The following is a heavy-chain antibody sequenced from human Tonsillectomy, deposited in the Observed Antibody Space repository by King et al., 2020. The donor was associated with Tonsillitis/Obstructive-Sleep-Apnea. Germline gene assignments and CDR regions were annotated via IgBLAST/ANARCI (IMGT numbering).Heavy chain of an antibody. D-gene: IGHD3-3*01. J-gene: IGHJ6*03. Sequence: QLQESGPGLVKPSETLSLTCTVSGDSISRYYWSWLRQPPGKGLEWIGYIHHSGTTNYNPSLKSRVTIAVDTSKNQFSLKVTFVSAADAAVYFCVRTAEGSYDFWSGMSDHYYYMDAWGKGTTVTVS. CDR2: IHHSGTT. CDR1: GDSISRYY. V-gene: IGHV4-59*01. CDR3: VRTAEGSYDFWSGMSDHYYYMDA.